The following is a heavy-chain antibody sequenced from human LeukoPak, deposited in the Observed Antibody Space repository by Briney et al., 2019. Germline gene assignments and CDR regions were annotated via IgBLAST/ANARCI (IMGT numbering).Heavy chain of an antibody. CDR2: ISYDGSNK. V-gene: IGHV3-30-3*01. CDR1: GFTFSSYA. Sequence: GRSLRLSCAASGFTFSSYAMHWVRQAPGKGLEWVAVISYDGSNKYYADSVKGRFTISRDNSKNTLYLQMNSLRAEDTAVYYCAREFYGDRDYWGQGTLVTVSS. D-gene: IGHD4-17*01. CDR3: AREFYGDRDY. J-gene: IGHJ4*02.